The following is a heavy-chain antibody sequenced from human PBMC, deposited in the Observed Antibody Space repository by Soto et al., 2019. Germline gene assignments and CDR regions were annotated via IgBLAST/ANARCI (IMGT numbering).Heavy chain of an antibody. CDR1: GFTFSSYG. Sequence: PGGSLRLSCAASGFTFSSYGMHWVRQAPGKGLEWVAVISYDGSNKYYADSVKGRFTISRDNSKNTLYLQMNSLRAEDTAVYYCAKDYYDSSGYPTTDYWGQGT. CDR3: AKDYYDSSGYPTTDY. CDR2: ISYDGSNK. D-gene: IGHD3-22*01. J-gene: IGHJ4*02. V-gene: IGHV3-30*18.